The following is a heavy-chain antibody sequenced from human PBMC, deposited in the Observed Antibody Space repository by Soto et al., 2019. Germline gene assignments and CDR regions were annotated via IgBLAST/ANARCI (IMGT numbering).Heavy chain of an antibody. D-gene: IGHD1-1*01. J-gene: IGHJ4*02. CDR2: ISGSGGST. Sequence: EVQLLESGGGLVQPGGSLRLSCAASGFTFSSYAMRWVRQAPVKGLEWVSAISGSGGSTYYADSVKGRFTISRDKSKNTLYLQMNRLRADDSAVYYCARRGRWSHDDYWGQGTLVTVSS. CDR1: GFTFSSYA. V-gene: IGHV3-23*01. CDR3: ARRGRWSHDDY.